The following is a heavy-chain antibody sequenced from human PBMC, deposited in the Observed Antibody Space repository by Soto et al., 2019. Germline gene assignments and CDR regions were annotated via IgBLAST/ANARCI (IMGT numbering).Heavy chain of an antibody. V-gene: IGHV3-33*01. CDR1: GFTFSSYG. J-gene: IGHJ6*02. Sequence: GSLRLSCAASGFTFSSYGMHWVRQAPGKGLEWVAVIWYDGSNKYYADSVKGRFTISRDNSKNTLYLQMNSLRAEDTSVYYCAREGYYDSSGYYYYYGMDVWGQGTTVTVSS. D-gene: IGHD3-22*01. CDR2: IWYDGSNK. CDR3: AREGYYDSSGYYYYYGMDV.